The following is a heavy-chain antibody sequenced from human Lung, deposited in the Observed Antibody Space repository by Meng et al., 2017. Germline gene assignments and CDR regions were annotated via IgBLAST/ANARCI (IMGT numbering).Heavy chain of an antibody. D-gene: IGHD4-11*01. CDR2: INHSGRT. J-gene: IGHJ4*02. CDR3: ARGPTTMAHDFDY. CDR1: GGSFGEYY. Sequence: QWCAGLFTPSECLSRAGVVSGGSFGEYYCGWSRQPPWKGLEWIGEINHSGRTNYNPALGSLATISVDTSQNILSLKLNSVTAADSAVYYCARGPTTMAHDFDYWGQGTLVTVSS. V-gene: IGHV4-34*01.